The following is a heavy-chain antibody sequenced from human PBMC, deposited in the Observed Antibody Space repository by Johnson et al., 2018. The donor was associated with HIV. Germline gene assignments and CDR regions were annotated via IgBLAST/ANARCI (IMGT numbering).Heavy chain of an antibody. CDR2: IGFEGTNK. Sequence: QVQLVESGGGVVQPGRSLRLSCAASGFIFSSYAIHWVRQAPGKGLQWVAVIGFEGTNKYYADSLTGRFTISRDNSKNTLYLQMNSLRPEDTALYFCARDSGAPGNDAFDMWGQGTMVTVSS. J-gene: IGHJ3*02. CDR3: ARDSGAPGNDAFDM. V-gene: IGHV3-30*04. CDR1: GFIFSSYA. D-gene: IGHD1-26*01.